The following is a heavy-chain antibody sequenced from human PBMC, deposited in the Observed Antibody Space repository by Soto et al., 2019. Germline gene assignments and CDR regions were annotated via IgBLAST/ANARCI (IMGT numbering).Heavy chain of an antibody. CDR3: AKARDSYADGFDH. J-gene: IGHJ4*02. D-gene: IGHD2-2*01. CDR1: GFTFSVYG. V-gene: IGHV3-30*18. CDR2: ISPDGSNG. Sequence: QVQLAESGGGVVQPGRSLRLSCEASGFTFSVYGMHWDRQAPGKGLEWVAAISPDGSNGHYADSVKGRFTISRDNSKNTVSLQMSRLRGEDTAVYYRAKARDSYADGFDHWGQGTLVSVSS.